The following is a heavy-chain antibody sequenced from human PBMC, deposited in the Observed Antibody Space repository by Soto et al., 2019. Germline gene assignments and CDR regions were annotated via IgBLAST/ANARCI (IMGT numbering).Heavy chain of an antibody. J-gene: IGHJ4*02. CDR2: IYYSGST. CDR1: GGSISSYY. CDR3: ATGGRGSGWAPNY. Sequence: SETLSLTCTVSGGSISSYYWSWIRQHPGKGLEWIGYIYYSGSTNYNPSLKSRVTISVDTSKNQFSLKLSSVAAADTAVYYCATGGRGSGWAPNYWGQGTLVTVSS. D-gene: IGHD6-19*01. V-gene: IGHV4-59*01.